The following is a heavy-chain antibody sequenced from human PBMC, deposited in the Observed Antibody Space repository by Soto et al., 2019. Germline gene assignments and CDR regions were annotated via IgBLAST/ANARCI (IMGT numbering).Heavy chain of an antibody. D-gene: IGHD6-19*01. CDR3: ARHKDSSGWYSADY. CDR2: IYYSGST. Sequence: QVQLQESGPGLVKPSETLSLICTVSGGSVSSGSYYWSWIRQPPGKGLEWIGDIYYSGSTNYNHSLKSRVTISQDTSKHQFSLKLSSVTAADTAVYYCARHKDSSGWYSADYWGQGTLVTVSS. CDR1: GGSVSSGSYY. J-gene: IGHJ4*02. V-gene: IGHV4-61*01.